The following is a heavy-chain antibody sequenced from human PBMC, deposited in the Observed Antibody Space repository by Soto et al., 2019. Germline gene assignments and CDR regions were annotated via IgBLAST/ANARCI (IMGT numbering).Heavy chain of an antibody. CDR1: GGSFSGYY. J-gene: IGHJ4*02. V-gene: IGHV4-34*01. CDR2: INHSGST. CDR3: ARSRVMVRGVIMFDY. Sequence: SETLSLTCAVYGGSFSGYYWSWIRQPPGKGLEWIGEINHSGSTNYNPSLKSRVTISVDTSKNQFSLKLSSVTAADTAVYYCARSRVMVRGVIMFDYWGQGTLVTVSS. D-gene: IGHD3-10*01.